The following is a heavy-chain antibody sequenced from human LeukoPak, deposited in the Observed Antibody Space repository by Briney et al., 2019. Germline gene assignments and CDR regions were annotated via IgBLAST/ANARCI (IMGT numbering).Heavy chain of an antibody. D-gene: IGHD4-23*01. Sequence: GASVKVSCKASGYTFTSYAMNWVRQAPGQGLEWMGWINTNTGNPTYAQGFTGRFVFSLDTSVSTAYLQISSLKAEDTAVYYCAREGGKGYYWYFDLWGRGTLVTVSS. CDR1: GYTFTSYA. V-gene: IGHV7-4-1*02. J-gene: IGHJ2*01. CDR3: AREGGKGYYWYFDL. CDR2: INTNTGNP.